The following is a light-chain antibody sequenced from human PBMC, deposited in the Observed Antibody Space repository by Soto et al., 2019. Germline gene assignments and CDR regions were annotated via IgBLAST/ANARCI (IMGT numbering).Light chain of an antibody. CDR1: QSISSY. CDR3: QQLFRYPLA. V-gene: IGKV1-39*01. CDR2: AAS. J-gene: IGKJ5*01. Sequence: DIQMTQSPSSLCASVGDRVTITCRASQSISSYLNWYQHKPGKAPKLLIYAASSFQSGVPSRFSGSESGTDFTLTINSLQPEDFATYHCQQLFRYPLAFGQGTRLEIK.